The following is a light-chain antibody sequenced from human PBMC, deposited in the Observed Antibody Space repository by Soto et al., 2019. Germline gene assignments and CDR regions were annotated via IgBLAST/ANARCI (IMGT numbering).Light chain of an antibody. V-gene: IGLV8-61*01. CDR2: NTD. CDR3: ALYMGSGIWE. J-gene: IGLJ3*02. Sequence: QTVVTQEPSFSVAPGRTVTFTCGLSSGSVSTTYHPSWYQQTPGQAPRTLIYNTDIRSSGVPDRFSGSILGNTAALTITGAQADDESHYYCALYMGSGIWEFGGGTKVTVL. CDR1: SGSVSTTYH.